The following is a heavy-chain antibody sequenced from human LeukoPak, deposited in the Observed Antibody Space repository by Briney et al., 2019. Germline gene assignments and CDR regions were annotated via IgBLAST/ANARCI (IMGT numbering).Heavy chain of an antibody. D-gene: IGHD1-1*01. CDR1: GFTFDDYA. CDR3: AKDILSGTPHSGRAFDI. CDR2: ISWNSGSI. Sequence: PGRSLRLSCAASGFTFDDYAMHWVRQAPGKGLEWVSGISWNSGSIGYADSVKGRFTISRDNAKNSLYLQMNSLRAEDTALYYCAKDILSGTPHSGRAFDIWGQGTMVTVSS. J-gene: IGHJ3*02. V-gene: IGHV3-9*01.